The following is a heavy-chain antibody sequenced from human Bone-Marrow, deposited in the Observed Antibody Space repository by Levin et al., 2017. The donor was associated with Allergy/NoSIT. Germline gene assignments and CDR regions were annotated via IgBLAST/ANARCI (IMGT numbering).Heavy chain of an antibody. V-gene: IGHV3-43D*03. D-gene: IGHD6-6*01. Sequence: PGGSLRLSCVASGFIFDDYAMHWVRQAPGKGLEWVSLVSWDGGSTYYADSVKGRFRISRDNSKNSLYLHMNSLRPEDTALYYCAKAMEASSLFDSWGQGTLVTVSS. J-gene: IGHJ4*02. CDR1: GFIFDDYA. CDR3: AKAMEASSLFDS. CDR2: VSWDGGST.